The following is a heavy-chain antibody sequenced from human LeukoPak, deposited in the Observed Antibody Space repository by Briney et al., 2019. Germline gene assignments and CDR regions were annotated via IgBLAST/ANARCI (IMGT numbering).Heavy chain of an antibody. CDR1: GFTFSSHW. Sequence: GGSLRLSCADSGFTFSSHWMHWVRQAPGKGPVWVSRIKYDASSTSYADSVKGRFTISRDNAKNTLYLQMNSLRAEDTAVYYCARGATYAYYQDYWGQGTLVTVSS. CDR3: ARGATYAYYQDY. V-gene: IGHV3-74*01. J-gene: IGHJ4*02. D-gene: IGHD1-26*01. CDR2: IKYDASST.